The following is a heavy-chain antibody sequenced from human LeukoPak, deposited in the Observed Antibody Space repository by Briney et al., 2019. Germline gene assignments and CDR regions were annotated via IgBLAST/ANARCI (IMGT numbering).Heavy chain of an antibody. CDR1: GYRFASYW. D-gene: IGHD6-13*01. CDR2: IYPGDSDT. J-gene: IGHJ4*02. V-gene: IGHV5-51*01. CDR3: ARPPGAKAAGLG. Sequence: GESLKISCQGSGYRFASYWIAWVRQMPGRGLEWMGSIYPGDSDTRYSPSFQGHVTISADTSISTAYLQWTSLKASDTAMYYCARPPGAKAAGLGWGQGTLVTVSS.